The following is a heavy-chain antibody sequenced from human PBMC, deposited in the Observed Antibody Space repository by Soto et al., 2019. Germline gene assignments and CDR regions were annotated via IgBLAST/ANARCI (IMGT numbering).Heavy chain of an antibody. J-gene: IGHJ4*02. D-gene: IGHD3-9*01. CDR2: FDPEDGET. V-gene: IGHV1-24*01. Sequence: GASVKVSCKVSGYTLTELSMHWVRQAPGKGLEWKGGFDPEDGETIYAQKFQGRVTMTEDTSTDTAYMELSSLRSEDTAVYYCATVVRYYDILTGYYFDYFDYWGQGTLVTVSS. CDR3: ATVVRYYDILTGYYFDYFDY. CDR1: GYTLTELS.